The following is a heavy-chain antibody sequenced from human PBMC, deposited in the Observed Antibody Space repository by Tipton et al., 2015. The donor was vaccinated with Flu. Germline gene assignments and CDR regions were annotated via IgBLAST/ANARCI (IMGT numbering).Heavy chain of an antibody. CDR3: ARRDYSNYVSDPKSWFDP. D-gene: IGHD4-11*01. CDR1: GDSISSDYH. V-gene: IGHV4-38-2*01. CDR2: VSRSGST. J-gene: IGHJ5*02. Sequence: LRLSCAVSGDSISSDYHWGWVRQFPGKGLEWIGTVSRSGSTIYNPSLSSRVTISIDRSKNQFSLNLKSVTAADMAVYYCARRDYSNYVSDPKSWFDPWGQGPLVPVSP.